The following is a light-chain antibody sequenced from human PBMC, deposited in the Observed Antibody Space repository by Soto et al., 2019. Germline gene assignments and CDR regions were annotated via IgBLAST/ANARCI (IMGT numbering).Light chain of an antibody. CDR3: RQYNTYSPT. V-gene: IGKV1-33*01. Sequence: IQMTQSPSSLSASVGDRVTITCQASQGITNYLNWYQQKPGKAPKLLIYGASNLETGVPSRFSGSGSGTEFTLTISSLQPDDFATYYCRQYNTYSPTLGQGTKVDIK. CDR2: GAS. CDR1: QGITNY. J-gene: IGKJ1*01.